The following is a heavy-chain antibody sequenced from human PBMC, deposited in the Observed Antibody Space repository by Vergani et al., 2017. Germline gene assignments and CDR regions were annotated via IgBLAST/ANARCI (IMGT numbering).Heavy chain of an antibody. Sequence: QVQLVQSGAEVRKPGASVKVSCKASGYTFTGYYLHWVRQAPGQGLEWMGWINPNSGGTNYAQKLQGRVTMTTDTSTSTAYMELRSLRSDDTAVYYCARDWLEEWFGELTGHWGQGTLVTVSS. D-gene: IGHD3-10*01. J-gene: IGHJ4*02. CDR1: GYTFTGYY. V-gene: IGHV1-2*02. CDR3: ARDWLEEWFGELTGH. CDR2: INPNSGGT.